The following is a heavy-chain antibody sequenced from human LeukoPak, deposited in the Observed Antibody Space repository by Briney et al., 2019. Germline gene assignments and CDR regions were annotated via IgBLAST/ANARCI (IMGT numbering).Heavy chain of an antibody. Sequence: GGSLRLSCAASGFTFSSYEMNGVRQAPGKGLEWVSYISSSGSTIYYADSVKGRFTISRDNAKNSLYLQMNSLRAEDTAVYYCARDRAAAGYDYWGQGTLVTVSS. CDR1: GFTFSSYE. CDR2: ISSSGSTI. J-gene: IGHJ4*02. CDR3: ARDRAAAGYDY. V-gene: IGHV3-48*03. D-gene: IGHD6-13*01.